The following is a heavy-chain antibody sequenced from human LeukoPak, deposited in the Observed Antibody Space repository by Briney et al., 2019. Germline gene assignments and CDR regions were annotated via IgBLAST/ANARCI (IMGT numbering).Heavy chain of an antibody. CDR3: AGSSWYENWFDP. CDR1: GFTFTAYY. J-gene: IGHJ5*02. V-gene: IGHV1-2*02. CDR2: INPNSGGT. D-gene: IGHD6-13*01. Sequence: GASVKVSCKASGFTFTAYYMHWVRQAPGQGLEWMGWINPNSGGTNYAQKFQGRVTMTRDTSISTAYMELSRLRSDDTAVYYCAGSSWYENWFDPWGQGTLVTVSS.